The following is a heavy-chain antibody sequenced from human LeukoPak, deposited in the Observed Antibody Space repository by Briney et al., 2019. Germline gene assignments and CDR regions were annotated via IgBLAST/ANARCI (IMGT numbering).Heavy chain of an antibody. Sequence: GGSLRLSCAASGFTFDDYAMHWVRQAPGKGLEWVSGISWNSGSTSYADSVKGRFTISRDNAKNTLYLQMNSLRAEDTAVYYCARSGYSTNYYYYYMDVWGKGTTVTVSS. CDR1: GFTFDDYA. V-gene: IGHV3-9*01. D-gene: IGHD1-26*01. J-gene: IGHJ6*03. CDR2: ISWNSGST. CDR3: ARSGYSTNYYYYYMDV.